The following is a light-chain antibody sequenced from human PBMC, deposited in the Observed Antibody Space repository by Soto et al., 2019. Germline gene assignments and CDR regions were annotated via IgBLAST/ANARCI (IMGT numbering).Light chain of an antibody. CDR3: QQYNNWPPPIT. J-gene: IGKJ5*01. CDR2: GAS. CDR1: QSVSSN. V-gene: IGKV3-15*01. Sequence: EIVMTQSPATLSVSPGERATPSCRASQSVSSNLAWYQQKPGQAPRLLIYGASTRATGIPARFSGSGSGTEFTLTISSLQSEDFAVYYCQQYNNWPPPITFGQGTRLEIK.